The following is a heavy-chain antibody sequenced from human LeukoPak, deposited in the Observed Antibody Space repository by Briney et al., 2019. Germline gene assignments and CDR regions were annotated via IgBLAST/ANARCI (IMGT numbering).Heavy chain of an antibody. Sequence: QPGGSLRLSCAASGFTFSSYWMSWVRQAPGKGLEWVANIKQDGSEKYYVDSVKGRFTISRDNAKNSLYLQMNSLRAEDTAVYYCARVESSPFGGGRYYYYGMDVWGQGTTVTVSS. J-gene: IGHJ6*02. CDR2: IKQDGSEK. CDR3: ARVESSPFGGGRYYYYGMDV. D-gene: IGHD3-16*01. CDR1: GFTFSSYW. V-gene: IGHV3-7*03.